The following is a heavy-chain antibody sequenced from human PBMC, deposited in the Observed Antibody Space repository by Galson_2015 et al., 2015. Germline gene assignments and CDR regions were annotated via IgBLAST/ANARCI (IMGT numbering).Heavy chain of an antibody. CDR3: ARDLGPFGFWSGPPGAYYYYGMDV. V-gene: IGHV3-21*01. CDR2: ISSSSSYI. D-gene: IGHD3-3*01. Sequence: SLRLSCAASGFTFSSYSMNWVRQAPGKGLEWVSSISSSSSYIYYADSVKGRFTISRDNAKNSLYLQMNSLRAEDTAVYYCARDLGPFGFWSGPPGAYYYYGMDVWGQGTTVTVSS. CDR1: GFTFSSYS. J-gene: IGHJ6*02.